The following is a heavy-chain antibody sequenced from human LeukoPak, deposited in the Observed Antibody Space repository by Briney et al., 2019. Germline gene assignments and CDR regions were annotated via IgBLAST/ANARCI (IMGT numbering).Heavy chain of an antibody. V-gene: IGHV5-51*01. D-gene: IGHD1-26*01. CDR3: ARLTPGVGATAEY. Sequence: GESLKISCKGSGFSFSTNWIGWVRQMPGKGLEWIGIIYPADSDARYSSSLQGQVTISADKSITTASLQWRSLKASDTATYYCARLTPGVGATAEYWGQGTPVTVSS. J-gene: IGHJ4*02. CDR1: GFSFSTNW. CDR2: IYPADSDA.